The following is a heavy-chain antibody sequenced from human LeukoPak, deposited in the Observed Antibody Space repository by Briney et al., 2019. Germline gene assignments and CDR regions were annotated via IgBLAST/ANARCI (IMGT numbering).Heavy chain of an antibody. Sequence: GGSLRLSCAASGFTFSSYAMHWVRQAPGKGLEWVAVISYDGSNKYYADSVKGRFTISRDNSKNTLYLQMNSLRAEDTAVYYCASVEMATINWGQGTLDTVSS. V-gene: IGHV3-30-3*01. CDR3: ASVEMATIN. CDR2: ISYDGSNK. D-gene: IGHD5-24*01. J-gene: IGHJ4*02. CDR1: GFTFSSYA.